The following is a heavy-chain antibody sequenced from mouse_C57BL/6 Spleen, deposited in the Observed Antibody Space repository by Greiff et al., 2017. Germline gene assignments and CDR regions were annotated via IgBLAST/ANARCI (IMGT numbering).Heavy chain of an antibody. CDR2: INPNNGGT. CDR3: ARRTLYYDYEDYFDY. Sequence: VQLQQSGPELVKPGASVKIPCKASGYTFTDYNMDWVKQSHGKSLEWIGDINPNNGGTIYNQKFKGKATLTVDKSSSTAYMELRSLTSEDSAVYYCARRTLYYDYEDYFDYWGQGTTLTVSS. CDR1: GYTFTDYN. V-gene: IGHV1-18*01. D-gene: IGHD2-4*01. J-gene: IGHJ2*01.